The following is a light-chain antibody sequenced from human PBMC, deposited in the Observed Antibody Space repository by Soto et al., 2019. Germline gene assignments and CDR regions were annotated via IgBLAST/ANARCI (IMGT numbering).Light chain of an antibody. CDR1: QGIGDT. CDR2: DTS. Sequence: EVVMTQSPATLSVSPGEGATISCRASQGIGDTLAWYQHKPDQTPRLLIYDTSTRGTGVPTRFSGSSSGEEFTLIINSRQTEDFAVYYCQRYNNWPLTFGGGTKVEIK. V-gene: IGKV3-15*01. J-gene: IGKJ4*01. CDR3: QRYNNWPLT.